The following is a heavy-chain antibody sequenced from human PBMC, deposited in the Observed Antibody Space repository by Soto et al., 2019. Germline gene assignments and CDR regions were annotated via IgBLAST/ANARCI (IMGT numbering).Heavy chain of an antibody. D-gene: IGHD1-26*01. V-gene: IGHV1-46*04. CDR3: ARNNEVGANVRYLFDS. Sequence: ASVKVSCKASGYNFTSYYIHWVRQAPGQGLEWMGVINPGGGSTNYAQKWKGRLTVTANTSTSTVYMELTSLTSDDTAVYYCARNNEVGANVRYLFDSWGQGSLVTVSS. CDR1: GYNFTSYY. J-gene: IGHJ4*01. CDR2: INPGGGST.